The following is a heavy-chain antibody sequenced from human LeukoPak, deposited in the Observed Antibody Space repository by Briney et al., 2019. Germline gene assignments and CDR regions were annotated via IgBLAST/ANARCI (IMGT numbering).Heavy chain of an antibody. CDR1: GGSFSGYY. CDR2: INHSGST. Sequence: SETLSLTCAVYGGSFSGYYWSWIRQPPGKGLEWIGEINHSGSTNYNPSLKSRVTISVDTSKNQFSLKLSSVTAADTAVYYCAIVAAGQGWFDPWGQGTLVTVSS. D-gene: IGHD6-13*01. V-gene: IGHV4-34*01. CDR3: AIVAAGQGWFDP. J-gene: IGHJ5*02.